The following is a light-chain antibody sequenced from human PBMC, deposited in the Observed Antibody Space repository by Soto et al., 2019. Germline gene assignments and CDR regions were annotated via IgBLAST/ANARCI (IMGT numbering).Light chain of an antibody. Sequence: SYGLTQPPSGSVAPGQTARVSLGGKDMGRKSIHRYQEKPGKAPVLVVYDATDPPSGIPARFSGSNSGNTATLTISRVEAGDEADYYCQLWGGTSDQSVFASGTKVTVL. CDR1: DMGRKS. J-gene: IGLJ1*01. CDR3: QLWGGTSDQSV. CDR2: DAT. V-gene: IGLV3-21*02.